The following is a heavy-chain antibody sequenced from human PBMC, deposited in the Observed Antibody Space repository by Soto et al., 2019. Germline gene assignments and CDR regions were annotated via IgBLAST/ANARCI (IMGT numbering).Heavy chain of an antibody. CDR2: ISYDGSNK. CDR3: AKLKEVTTKSPFDY. J-gene: IGHJ4*02. CDR1: GFTFSSYG. V-gene: IGHV3-30*18. Sequence: GGSLRLSCAASGFTFSSYGMHWVRQAPGKGLEWVAVISYDGSNKYYADSVKGRFTISRDNSKNTLYLQMNSLRAEDTAVYYCAKLKEVTTKSPFDYWGQGTLVTVSS. D-gene: IGHD4-17*01.